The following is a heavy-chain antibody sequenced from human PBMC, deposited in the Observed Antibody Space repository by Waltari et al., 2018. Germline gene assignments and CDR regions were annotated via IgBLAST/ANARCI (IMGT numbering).Heavy chain of an antibody. CDR2: LNQDGSTK. CDR1: GFTFGNYW. CDR3: ARVVSRTRQFDP. V-gene: IGHV3-7*04. J-gene: IGHJ5*02. Sequence: EVQLVESGGGLVQPGGALRLSCAASGFTFGNYWMSWVRQAPGKGLGWVADLNQDGSTKDSRDSGKGRVTISRDNADNSLYLQLNSLRAEDTAFYYCARVVSRTRQFDPWGQGTLVTVSP. D-gene: IGHD1-7*01.